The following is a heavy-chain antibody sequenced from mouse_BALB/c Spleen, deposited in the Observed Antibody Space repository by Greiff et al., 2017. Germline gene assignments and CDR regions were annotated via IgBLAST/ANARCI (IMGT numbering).Heavy chain of an antibody. CDR1: GFTFSSYA. Sequence: EVKLVESGGGLVKPGGSLKLSCAASGFTFSSYAMSWVRQSPEKRLEWVAEISSGGSYTYYPDTVTGRFTISRDNAKNTLYLEMSSLRSEDTAMYYCATTVDPSYAMDYWGQGTSVTVSS. J-gene: IGHJ4*01. CDR2: ISSGGSYT. V-gene: IGHV5-9-4*01. CDR3: ATTVDPSYAMDY. D-gene: IGHD1-1*01.